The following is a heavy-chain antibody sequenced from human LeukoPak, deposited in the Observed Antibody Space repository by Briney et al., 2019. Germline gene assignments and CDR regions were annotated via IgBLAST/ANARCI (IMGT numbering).Heavy chain of an antibody. J-gene: IGHJ4*02. CDR3: ARSPGSIAVAGTGDY. D-gene: IGHD6-19*01. V-gene: IGHV1-18*01. CDR2: ISAYNGNT. CDR1: GYTFTSYG. Sequence: VASVNVSCKASGYTFTSYGISWVRQAPGQGLEWMGWISAYNGNTNYAQKVQGRVTMTTDTSTSTAYMELRSLRSDDTAVYYCARSPGSIAVAGTGDYWGQGTLVTVSS.